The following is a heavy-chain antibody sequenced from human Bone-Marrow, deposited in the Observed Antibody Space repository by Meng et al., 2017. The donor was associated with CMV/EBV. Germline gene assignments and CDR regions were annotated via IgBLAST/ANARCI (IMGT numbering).Heavy chain of an antibody. CDR3: ARDKLAARPPANWFDP. D-gene: IGHD6-6*01. CDR2: ISSSSSYI. Sequence: SGFTFSSYSMNWVRQAPGKGLEWVSSISSSSSYIYYADSVKGRFTISRDNAKNSLYLQMNSLRAEDTAVYYCARDKLAARPPANWFDPWGQGTLVTSPQ. J-gene: IGHJ5*02. CDR1: GFTFSSYS. V-gene: IGHV3-21*01.